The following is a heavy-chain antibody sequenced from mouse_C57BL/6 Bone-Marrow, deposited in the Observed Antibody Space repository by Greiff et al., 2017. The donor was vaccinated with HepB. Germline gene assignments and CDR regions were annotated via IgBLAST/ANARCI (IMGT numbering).Heavy chain of an antibody. D-gene: IGHD3-2*02. CDR3: ASPDSSGYGFAY. V-gene: IGHV2-2*01. CDR2: IWSGGST. Sequence: QVQLQQSGPGLVQPSQSLSITCTVSGFSLTSYGVHWVRQSPGKGLEWLGVIWSGGSTDYNAVFISRLSISKDNSKSQVFFKMNSLQADDTAIYYCASPDSSGYGFAYWGQGTLVTVSA. CDR1: GFSLTSYG. J-gene: IGHJ3*01.